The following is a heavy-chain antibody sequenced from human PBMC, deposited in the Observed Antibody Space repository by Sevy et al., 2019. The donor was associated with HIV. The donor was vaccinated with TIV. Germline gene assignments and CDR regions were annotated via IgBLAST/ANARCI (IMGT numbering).Heavy chain of an antibody. CDR3: ARSRYGSXSLLAX. CDR1: GGSISSYY. J-gene: IGHJ4*02. Sequence: SETLSLTCTVXGGSISSYYWSWIRQPPGKGLEWIGYIYYSGSTNYNPSLKSRVTISVDTSKNQFSLKLSSVTAADTAVYXCARSRYGSXSLLAXWGQGTLVTVSS. V-gene: IGHV4-59*01. CDR2: IYYSGST. D-gene: IGHD3-10*01.